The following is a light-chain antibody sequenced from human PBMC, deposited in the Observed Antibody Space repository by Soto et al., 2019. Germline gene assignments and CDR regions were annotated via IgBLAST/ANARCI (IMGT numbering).Light chain of an antibody. Sequence: QSVLAQLAYVSGSPGQSISISCPGTSRDVGGYDYFSWYQLHPGKAPKLMVFEVSNLPSSVSYRFSGSKSGNTASLTISGLQAEVEDDYFCSSYYIRTAHLFGTGT. CDR1: SRDVGGYDY. CDR3: SSYYIRTAHL. CDR2: EVS. V-gene: IGLV2-14*01. J-gene: IGLJ1*01.